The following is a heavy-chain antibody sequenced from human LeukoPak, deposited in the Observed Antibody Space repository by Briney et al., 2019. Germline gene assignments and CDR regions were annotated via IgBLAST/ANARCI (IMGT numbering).Heavy chain of an antibody. J-gene: IGHJ5*02. CDR1: GGSISSGSYY. CDR2: IYTSGST. V-gene: IGHV4-61*02. D-gene: IGHD2-2*03. Sequence: PSQTLSLTCTVSGGSISSGSYYWSWIRQPAGKGLEWIGRIYTSGSTNYNPSLKSRVTISVDTSKNQFSLKLSSVTAADTAVYYCARLGSFDPWGQGTLVTVSS. CDR3: ARLGSFDP.